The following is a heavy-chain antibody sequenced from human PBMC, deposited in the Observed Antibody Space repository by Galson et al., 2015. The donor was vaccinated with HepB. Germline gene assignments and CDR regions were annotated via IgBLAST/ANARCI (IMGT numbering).Heavy chain of an antibody. CDR1: RFTFSLNS. CDR3: ARSPGHHALDT. CDR2: ITSSSDGI. Sequence: SLRLSCAASRFTFSLNSMGWVRQAPGKGLEWVSAITSSSDGIYYADPVRGRFTISRDNAKNSLFLQMNSLRGEDTAVYYCARSPGHHALDTWGQGTMVTVSS. V-gene: IGHV3-21*01. J-gene: IGHJ3*02.